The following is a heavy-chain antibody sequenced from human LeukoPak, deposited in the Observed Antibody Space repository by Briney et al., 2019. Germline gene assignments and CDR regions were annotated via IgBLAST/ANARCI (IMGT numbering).Heavy chain of an antibody. D-gene: IGHD3/OR15-3a*01. Sequence: GESLKISCKGSGYSFTIYWIACVCQMHGKGLEWMGHIYPGDSGTRYSPSLQGQVTISADKSISTAYLQWSSLKASDTAMYYCARVYWTTSYWYFDLWGRGTQVTVSS. CDR3: ARVYWTTSYWYFDL. J-gene: IGHJ2*01. CDR1: GYSFTIYW. CDR2: IYPGDSGT. V-gene: IGHV5-51*01.